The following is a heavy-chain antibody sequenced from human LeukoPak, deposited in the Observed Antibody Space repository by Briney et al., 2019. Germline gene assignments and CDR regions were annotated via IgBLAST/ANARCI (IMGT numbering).Heavy chain of an antibody. V-gene: IGHV3-66*01. CDR3: ARERCSSTSCYLFDY. D-gene: IGHD2-2*01. Sequence: PGGSLRLSCAASGFTVSSNYMSWVRQAPGKGLEWVSVIYSGGSTYYADSVKGRFTISRDNSKNTLYLQMNSLRAEDTAVYYCARERCSSTSCYLFDYWGQGTLVTVSS. J-gene: IGHJ4*02. CDR1: GFTVSSNY. CDR2: IYSGGST.